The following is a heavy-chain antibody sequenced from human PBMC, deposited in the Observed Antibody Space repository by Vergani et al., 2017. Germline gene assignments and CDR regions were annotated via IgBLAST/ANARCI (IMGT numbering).Heavy chain of an antibody. J-gene: IGHJ5*02. CDR3: ARGARDITMVRGVIWFDP. V-gene: IGHV4-31*03. D-gene: IGHD3-10*01. CDR1: GGSTNSGAYY. Sequence: QVQLQESGPGLVKPSQTLSLTCTVSGGSTNSGAYYWSWIRQPPGKGLEWIGYLYYSGSTYYNPSIKSRVTISLDTSKNQFSLKLSSVTAADTAVYYCARGARDITMVRGVIWFDPWGQGTLVTVSS. CDR2: LYYSGST.